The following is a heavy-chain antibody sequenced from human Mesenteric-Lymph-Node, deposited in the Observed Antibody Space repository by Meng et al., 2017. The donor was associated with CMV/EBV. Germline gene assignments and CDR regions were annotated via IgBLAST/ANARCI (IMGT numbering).Heavy chain of an antibody. Sequence: ASGLTFSSYAMSWVRQAPGKGLEWVSAIRSSGGGTYYADSVKGRFTISRDNSKNTLYLQMNSLRAEDTAVYYCAKLYDSSGYFWGYWGQGTLVTVSS. CDR2: IRSSGGGT. V-gene: IGHV3-23*01. CDR3: AKLYDSSGYFWGY. J-gene: IGHJ4*02. D-gene: IGHD3-22*01. CDR1: GLTFSSYA.